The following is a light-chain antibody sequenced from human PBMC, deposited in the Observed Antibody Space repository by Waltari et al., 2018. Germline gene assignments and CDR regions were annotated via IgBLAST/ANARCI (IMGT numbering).Light chain of an antibody. CDR3: CSYAGSNIVL. Sequence: SALTPPASVSGSPGHSITIPSIGTSSDVGRHYQSSWYQQHPGKVPKLIIYEVGERHSGVSNRFSGSKSVNTAALTISGLQGEDEADYYCCSYAGSNIVLFGGGTKVTVL. J-gene: IGLJ2*01. CDR1: SSDVGRHYQ. V-gene: IGLV2-23*02. CDR2: EVG.